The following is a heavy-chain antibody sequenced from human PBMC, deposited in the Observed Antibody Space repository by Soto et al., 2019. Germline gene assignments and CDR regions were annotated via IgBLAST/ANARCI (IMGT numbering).Heavy chain of an antibody. D-gene: IGHD6-19*01. V-gene: IGHV3-7*03. Sequence: GGSLRLSCAASGFTFSNYWMSWVRQAPGKGLEWVANIQQDGGEQYYVDSVKGRFTISRDNAKNSLYLQMSSLRAEDTAVYYCTRGIRGSSGWSYYYGMDVWGQGTTVTVSS. CDR1: GFTFSNYW. CDR3: TRGIRGSSGWSYYYGMDV. J-gene: IGHJ6*02. CDR2: IQQDGGEQ.